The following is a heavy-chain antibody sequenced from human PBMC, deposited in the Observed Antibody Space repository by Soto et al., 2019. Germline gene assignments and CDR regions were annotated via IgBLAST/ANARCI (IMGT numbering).Heavy chain of an antibody. J-gene: IGHJ4*02. CDR1: GFTFSSYA. D-gene: IGHD2-8*01. CDR2: ISGGGGST. CDR3: AKNIWADRGYCTNGVCPADGPVGN. Sequence: GGSLRLSCAASGFTFSSYAMNWVRQAPGKGLEWVSAISGGGGSTYYADSVKGRFTISRDNSKNTLYLQMNSLRAEDTAVYYCAKNIWADRGYCTNGVCPADGPVGNWGQGTLVTVSS. V-gene: IGHV3-23*01.